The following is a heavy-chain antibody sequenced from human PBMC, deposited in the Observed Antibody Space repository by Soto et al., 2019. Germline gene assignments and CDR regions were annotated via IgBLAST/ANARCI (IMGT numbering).Heavy chain of an antibody. CDR3: AMVDVYVTPSQHDV. CDR2: INTYNGNS. J-gene: IGHJ6*02. CDR1: GYTFTRYG. D-gene: IGHD3-16*01. Sequence: QVQLVQCGAEVKNPGASVKVSCKASGYTFTRYGIGWARQAPGQGLEWMGRINTYNGNSKYAQNVQGRVTLTTDTSTSTADMERRRLRSNDTSYYYCAMVDVYVTPSQHDVWGQGTTVTVSS. V-gene: IGHV1-18*01.